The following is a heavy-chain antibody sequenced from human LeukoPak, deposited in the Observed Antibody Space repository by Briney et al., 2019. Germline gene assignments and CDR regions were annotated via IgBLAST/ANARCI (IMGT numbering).Heavy chain of an antibody. CDR3: AKGGPRRNWFDP. Sequence: GGSLRLSCAASGFTVRSYSINWVRQAPGKGLEWVSSISSSSSYIHYADSVKGRFTISRDNSKNTLYLQMNSLTAEDAAAYYCAKGGPRRNWFDPWGQGTLVTVSS. J-gene: IGHJ5*02. V-gene: IGHV3-21*04. CDR2: ISSSSSYI. CDR1: GFTVRSYS.